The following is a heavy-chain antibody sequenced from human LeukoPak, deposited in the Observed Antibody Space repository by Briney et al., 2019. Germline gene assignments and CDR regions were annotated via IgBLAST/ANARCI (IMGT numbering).Heavy chain of an antibody. CDR2: IIPIFGTA. V-gene: IGHV1-69*13. D-gene: IGHD3-10*01. Sequence: SVKVSCKASGGTFSSYAISWVRQAPGEGLEWMGGIIPIFGTANYAQKFQGRVTITADESTSTAYMELSSLRSEDTAVYYCARDRGSYGSGSYPLDYWGQGTLVTVSS. CDR3: ARDRGSYGSGSYPLDY. CDR1: GGTFSSYA. J-gene: IGHJ4*02.